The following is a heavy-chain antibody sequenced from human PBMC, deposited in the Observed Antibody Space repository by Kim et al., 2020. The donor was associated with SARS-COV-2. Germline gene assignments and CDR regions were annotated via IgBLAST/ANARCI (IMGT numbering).Heavy chain of an antibody. V-gene: IGHV3-48*03. CDR1: GFTFSSYE. J-gene: IGHJ4*02. CDR2: ISSSGSTI. CDR3: AGTYDFWSGYYRDY. Sequence: GGSLRLSCAASGFTFSSYEMNWVRQAPGKGLEWVSYISSSGSTIYYADSVKGRFTISRDNPKNSLYLQMNSLRAEDTDVYYCAGTYDFWSGYYRDYWGQGTLVTVSS. D-gene: IGHD3-3*01.